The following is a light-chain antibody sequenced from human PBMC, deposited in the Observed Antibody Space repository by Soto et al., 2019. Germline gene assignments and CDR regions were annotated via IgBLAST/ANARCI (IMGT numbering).Light chain of an antibody. Sequence: DIQMTQSPSTLSASVGDRVTITCRASQSISNWLAWYQQKSGKAPKLLIYKASSLESGVPSRFSGSGSGTEFTLTINSLQPDDFATYYCQQYNPYPYTFGQGTRLEIK. CDR3: QQYNPYPYT. V-gene: IGKV1-5*03. J-gene: IGKJ2*01. CDR2: KAS. CDR1: QSISNW.